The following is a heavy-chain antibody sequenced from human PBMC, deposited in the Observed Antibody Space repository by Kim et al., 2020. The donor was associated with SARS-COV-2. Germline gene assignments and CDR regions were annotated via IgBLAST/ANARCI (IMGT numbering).Heavy chain of an antibody. Sequence: PSVQGQVTISADKSISTAYLQWSSLKASDTAMYYCATRSYGYYYYGMDVWGQGTTVTVSS. J-gene: IGHJ6*02. CDR3: ATRSYGYYYYGMDV. V-gene: IGHV5-51*01. D-gene: IGHD5-18*01.